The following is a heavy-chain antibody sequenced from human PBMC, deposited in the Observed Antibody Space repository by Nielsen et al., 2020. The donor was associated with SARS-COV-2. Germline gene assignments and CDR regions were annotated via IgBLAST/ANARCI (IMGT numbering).Heavy chain of an antibody. J-gene: IGHJ4*02. CDR2: ILYDGSNK. CDR3: AKDNHIAVAGN. V-gene: IGHV3-30*18. D-gene: IGHD6-19*01. CDR1: GFTFSSYG. Sequence: GESLKISCAASGFTFSSYGMHWVRQAPGKGLEWVAVILYDGSNKYYADSVKGRFTISRDNSKNTLYLQMNSLRAEDTAVYYCAKDNHIAVAGNWGQGTLVTVSS.